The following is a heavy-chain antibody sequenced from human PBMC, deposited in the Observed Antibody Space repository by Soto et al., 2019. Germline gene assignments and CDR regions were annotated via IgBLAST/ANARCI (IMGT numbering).Heavy chain of an antibody. CDR2: ISSSGST. V-gene: IGHV4-59*01. CDR1: GASITQYY. J-gene: IGHJ4*02. CDR3: AAPPRY. D-gene: IGHD6-6*01. Sequence: PSETLSLTCTVSGASITQYYWNWIRQSPGKGLEWIVSISSSGSTVYNPSLTSRVTISVDTSKNQFSLKLTSVTAADTAVYYCAAPPRYWGQGTLVTAPQ.